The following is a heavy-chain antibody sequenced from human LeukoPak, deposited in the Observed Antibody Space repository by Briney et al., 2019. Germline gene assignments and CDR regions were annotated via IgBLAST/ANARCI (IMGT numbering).Heavy chain of an antibody. J-gene: IGHJ6*02. CDR3: ARVPYGDYGPGMDV. CDR2: IKSDGTST. D-gene: IGHD4-17*01. Sequence: GGSLRLSCAVPGFTVSTYWMDWVRQAPGKGLVWVSRIKSDGTSTSYADSVKGRFTISRENAKNMLYLQMNSLRPEDTALYYCARVPYGDYGPGMDVWGQGTTVTVSS. V-gene: IGHV3-74*01. CDR1: GFTVSTYW.